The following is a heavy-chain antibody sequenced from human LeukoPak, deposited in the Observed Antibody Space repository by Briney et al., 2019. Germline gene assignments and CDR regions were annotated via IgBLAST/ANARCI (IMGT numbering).Heavy chain of an antibody. V-gene: IGHV3-23*01. CDR1: GFTFSSYA. CDR2: FSGTDGSA. J-gene: IGHJ3*01. CDR3: ARAKIAAAGTGAFDV. D-gene: IGHD6-13*01. Sequence: SGGSLRLSCAASGFTFSSYAMTWVRQAPGKGLEWVSAFSGTDGSAQYAESVEGRFTISRDNSKNTLFLQMNSLGAEDTAVYYCARAKIAAAGTGAFDVWGQGTLVTVSS.